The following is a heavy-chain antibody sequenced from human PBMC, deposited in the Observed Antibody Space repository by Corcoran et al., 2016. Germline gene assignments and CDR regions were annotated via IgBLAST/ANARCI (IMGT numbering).Heavy chain of an antibody. CDR1: GGSFSGYY. J-gene: IGHJ6*02. Sequence: QVQLQQWGAGLLKPSETLSLTCAVYGGSFSGYYWSWIRQPPGKGLEWIGEINHSGSTNYNPSLKSRVTISVDTSKNQFSLKLSSVTAADTAVYYCARLKKNYYYYYGMDVWGQGTTVTVSS. V-gene: IGHV4-34*01. CDR3: ARLKKNYYYYYGMDV. CDR2: INHSGST.